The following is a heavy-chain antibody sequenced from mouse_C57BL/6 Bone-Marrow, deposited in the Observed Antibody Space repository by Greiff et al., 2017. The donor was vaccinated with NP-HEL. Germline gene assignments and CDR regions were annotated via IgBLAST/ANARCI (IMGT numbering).Heavy chain of an antibody. D-gene: IGHD2-5*01. CDR2: INYDGSST. CDR1: GFTFSDYY. Sequence: EVQRVESEGGLVQPGSSMKLSCTASGFTFSDYYMAWVRQVPEKGLEWVANINYDGSSTYYLDSLKSRFIFSRDNAKNILYLQMSSLKSEDAATYYCARDHSNYVGWYFDVWGTGTTVTVSS. J-gene: IGHJ1*03. CDR3: ARDHSNYVGWYFDV. V-gene: IGHV5-16*01.